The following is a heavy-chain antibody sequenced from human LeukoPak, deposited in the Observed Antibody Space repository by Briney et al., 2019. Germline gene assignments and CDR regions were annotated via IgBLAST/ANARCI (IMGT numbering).Heavy chain of an antibody. V-gene: IGHV4-34*01. Sequence: SETLSLTCAVYGGSFSGYYWSWIRQPPGKGLEWIGEINHSGSTYYNPSLKSRVTISVDTSKNQFSLKLSSVTAADTAVYYCARDPLYCSSTSCYLPFDYWGQGTLVTVSS. CDR1: GGSFSGYY. CDR2: INHSGST. J-gene: IGHJ4*02. CDR3: ARDPLYCSSTSCYLPFDY. D-gene: IGHD2-2*01.